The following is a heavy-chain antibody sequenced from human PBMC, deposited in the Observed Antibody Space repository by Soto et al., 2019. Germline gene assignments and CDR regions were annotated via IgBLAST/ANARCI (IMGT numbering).Heavy chain of an antibody. D-gene: IGHD6-19*01. Sequence: ASVKVSCKSSGYTFTSYGISWLRQYRGQWLEWMGWISAYNGSTNYAQKLQGRVTMTTDTSTSTAYMELRSLRSDDTAVYYCARRPIAVAGTIVRGAFDIWGQGTMVTVSS. J-gene: IGHJ3*02. CDR3: ARRPIAVAGTIVRGAFDI. CDR2: ISAYNGST. CDR1: GYTFTSYG. V-gene: IGHV1-18*01.